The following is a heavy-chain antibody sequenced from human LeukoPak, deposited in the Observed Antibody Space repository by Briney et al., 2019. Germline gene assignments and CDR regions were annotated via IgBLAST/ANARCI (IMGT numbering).Heavy chain of an antibody. CDR1: GFTFSTYA. CDR3: ARGRKYSYGTYYYGLDV. V-gene: IGHV3-30-3*01. CDR2: ILYDGNNK. D-gene: IGHD5-18*01. Sequence: PGGSLRLSCVASGFTFSTYAMHWVRQAPGKGLEWVAVILYDGNNKYYVDSVKGRFTISRDNSKNTLYLQMNSLRAEDTAVYYCARGRKYSYGTYYYGLDVWGQGTTVTVCS. J-gene: IGHJ6*02.